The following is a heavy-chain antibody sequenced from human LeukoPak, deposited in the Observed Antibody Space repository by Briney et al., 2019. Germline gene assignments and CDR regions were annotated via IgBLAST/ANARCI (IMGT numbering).Heavy chain of an antibody. J-gene: IGHJ4*02. CDR3: ARGPYYDILTGLDY. CDR1: GGTFSSYA. Sequence: SVKVSCKASGGTFSSYATSWVRQAPGQGLEWMGGIIPIFGTANYAQKFQGRVTITADESTSTAYMELSSLRSEDTAVYYCARGPYYDILTGLDYWGQGTLVTVSS. D-gene: IGHD3-9*01. V-gene: IGHV1-69*01. CDR2: IIPIFGTA.